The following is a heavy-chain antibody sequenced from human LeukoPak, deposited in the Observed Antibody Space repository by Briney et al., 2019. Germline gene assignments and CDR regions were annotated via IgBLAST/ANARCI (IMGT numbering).Heavy chain of an antibody. CDR2: IWYDGSNK. CDR3: ARSQALEQPLVLYY. V-gene: IGHV3-33*01. CDR1: GFTFSSYG. Sequence: PGGSLRLSCAASGFTFSSYGMHWVRQAPGKGLEWVAVIWYDGSNKYYADPVKGRFTISRDNSKNTLYLQMNSLRAEDTAVYYCARSQALEQPLVLYYWGQGTLVTVSS. D-gene: IGHD6-13*01. J-gene: IGHJ4*02.